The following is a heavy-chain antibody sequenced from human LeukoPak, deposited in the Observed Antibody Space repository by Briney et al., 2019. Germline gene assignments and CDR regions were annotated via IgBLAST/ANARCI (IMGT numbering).Heavy chain of an antibody. V-gene: IGHV3-30*18. CDR1: GFTFSSYG. D-gene: IGHD5-12*01. J-gene: IGHJ5*02. CDR3: AKDSQRGYSGYDRNWFDP. CDR2: ISYDGSNK. Sequence: QPGGSLRLSCAASGFTFSSYGMHWVRQAPGNGLEGVAVISYDGSNKYYADSVKGRFTISRDNSKNTLYLQMNSLRAEDTAVYYCAKDSQRGYSGYDRNWFDPWGQGTLVTVSS.